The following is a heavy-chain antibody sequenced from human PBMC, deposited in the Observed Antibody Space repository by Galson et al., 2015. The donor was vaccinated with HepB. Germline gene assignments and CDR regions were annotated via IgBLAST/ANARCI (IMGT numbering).Heavy chain of an antibody. D-gene: IGHD6-19*01. V-gene: IGHV3-49*03. CDR3: ARDDSSGWYEEYYFDY. CDR2: IRSKAYGGTT. CDR1: GFAFGDYA. Sequence: SLRLSCAASGFAFGDYAMSWFRQAPGKGLEWVGFIRSKAYGGTTEYAASVKGRFTISRDNAKNTLYLQMNSLRAEDTAVYYCARDDSSGWYEEYYFDYWGQGTLVTVSS. J-gene: IGHJ4*02.